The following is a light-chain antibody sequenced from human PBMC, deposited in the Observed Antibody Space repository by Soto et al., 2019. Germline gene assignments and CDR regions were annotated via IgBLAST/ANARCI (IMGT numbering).Light chain of an antibody. Sequence: DIVLTQSPLSLPVTPGEPASISCRSSQSLLHSNGNIYLGWYLQKPGQSPQLLIYLGSIRASGVLDRFSDSGSGTDFTQKITWVEAEDFGVYYCMQAIQARRTFCLGTKVEIK. CDR1: QSLLHSNGNIY. CDR3: MQAIQARRT. J-gene: IGKJ1*01. V-gene: IGKV2-28*01. CDR2: LGS.